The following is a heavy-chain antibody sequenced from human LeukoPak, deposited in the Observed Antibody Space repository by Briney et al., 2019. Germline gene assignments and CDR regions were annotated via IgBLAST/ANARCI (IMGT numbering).Heavy chain of an antibody. J-gene: IGHJ4*02. V-gene: IGHV7-4-1*02. D-gene: IGHD3-3*01. CDR1: GYTFTSYA. CDR3: AQDAIFGVQN. Sequence: GASVEVSCKASGYTFTSYAMDWVRQAPGQGLEWMGWINTNTGNPTYAQGFTGRFVFSLDTSVSTAYLQISSLKAEDTAVYYCAQDAIFGVQNWGQGTLVTVSS. CDR2: INTNTGNP.